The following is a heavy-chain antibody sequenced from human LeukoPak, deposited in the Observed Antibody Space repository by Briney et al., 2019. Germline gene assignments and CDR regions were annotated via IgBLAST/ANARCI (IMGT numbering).Heavy chain of an antibody. CDR1: GFTFSSYG. CDR3: ARDGLVLSSGYYYALDY. Sequence: GGSLRLSCAASGFTFSSYGFNWVRQAPGKGLEWVSSIRSSGSYRNYAESLKGRFTISRDNAKNSLFLQMNSLRADDTAVYYCARDGLVLSSGYYYALDYWGQGTLVTVSS. CDR2: IRSSGSYR. J-gene: IGHJ4*02. V-gene: IGHV3-21*01. D-gene: IGHD3-22*01.